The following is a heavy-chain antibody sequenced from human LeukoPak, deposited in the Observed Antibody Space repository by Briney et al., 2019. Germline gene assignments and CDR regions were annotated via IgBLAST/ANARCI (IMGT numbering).Heavy chain of an antibody. V-gene: IGHV3-21*06. D-gene: IGHD4-17*01. CDR1: GFTFSTYS. J-gene: IGHJ4*02. CDR2: ISSSSTYV. CDR3: GTWTTVASYFDY. Sequence: GGSLRLSCAASGFTFSTYSMNWVRQAPGKGLEWVSSISSSSTYVYYADSVKGRFTISRDNAKNSLYLQMNSLRAEDTAVYYCGTWTTVASYFDYWGQGTLVTVSS.